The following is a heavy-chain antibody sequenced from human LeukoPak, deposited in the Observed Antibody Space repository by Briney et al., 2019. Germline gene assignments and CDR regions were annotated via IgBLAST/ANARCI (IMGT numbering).Heavy chain of an antibody. J-gene: IGHJ3*02. V-gene: IGHV1-46*01. CDR2: INPSGGST. D-gene: IGHD2-21*02. CDR3: ARGGVVTDAFDI. CDR1: GYTFTSYY. Sequence: ASVKLSCNASGYTFTSYYMHWVRQAPGQGHEWKGIINPSGGSTSYAQKFQGRVTMTRDTSTSTVYMELSSLRSEDTAVYYCARGGVVTDAFDIWGQGTMVTVSS.